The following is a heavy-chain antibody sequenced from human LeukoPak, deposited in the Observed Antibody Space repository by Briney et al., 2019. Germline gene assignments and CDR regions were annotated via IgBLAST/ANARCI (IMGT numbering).Heavy chain of an antibody. J-gene: IGHJ4*02. CDR1: GGSISSGGYY. V-gene: IGHV4-30-2*01. CDR2: IYHSGST. Sequence: PSQTLSLTCTVSGGSISSGGYYWNWIRQPPGKGLEWIGYIYHSGSTYYNPSLKSRVTISVDRSKKQFSLKLSSVTAADTAVYYCARAIAAAGPWGYWGQGTLVTVSS. CDR3: ARAIAAAGPWGY. D-gene: IGHD6-13*01.